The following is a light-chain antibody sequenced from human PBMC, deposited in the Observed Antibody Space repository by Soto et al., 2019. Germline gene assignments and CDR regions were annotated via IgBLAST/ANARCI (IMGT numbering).Light chain of an antibody. CDR3: QQYGSQSWT. J-gene: IGKJ1*01. CDR1: HYVSSGY. V-gene: IGKV3-20*01. Sequence: EIVLTQSPGTLSLSLGERATLSCRASHYVSSGYLAWYQQIPGQAPRLLIYGAYNRATGIPDRFSGSGSGKDFTLTISRLEPEDFAVYYCQQYGSQSWTVGQGTKVEIK. CDR2: GAY.